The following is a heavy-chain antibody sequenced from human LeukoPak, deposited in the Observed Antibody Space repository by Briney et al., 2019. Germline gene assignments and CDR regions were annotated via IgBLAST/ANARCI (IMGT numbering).Heavy chain of an antibody. CDR3: ATEANRDPGRAGYGMDV. J-gene: IGHJ6*02. CDR2: FDPEDGET. D-gene: IGHD2/OR15-2a*01. CDR1: GYTLTELS. Sequence: ASVKVSCKVSGYTLTELSMHWVRQAPGKGLEWMGGFDPEDGETIYAQKFQGRVTMTEDTSTDTAYMELSSLRSEDTAVYYYATEANRDPGRAGYGMDVWGQGTTVTVSS. V-gene: IGHV1-24*01.